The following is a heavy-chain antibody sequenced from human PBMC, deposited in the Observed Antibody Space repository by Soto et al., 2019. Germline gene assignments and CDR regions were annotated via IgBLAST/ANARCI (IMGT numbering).Heavy chain of an antibody. Sequence: TLSLTCTVSGGSISSGGYYWSWIRQHPGKGLEWIGYIYYRGRTYYNPSLKSRVTISVDTSKNQFSLKLTSFTAADTAVYYRARANSVSVYYSYRIAVGHQGTTVTVSS. D-gene: IGHD2-8*01. J-gene: IGHJ6*02. V-gene: IGHV4-31*03. CDR3: ARANSVSVYYSYRIAV. CDR1: GGSISSGGYY. CDR2: IYYRGRT.